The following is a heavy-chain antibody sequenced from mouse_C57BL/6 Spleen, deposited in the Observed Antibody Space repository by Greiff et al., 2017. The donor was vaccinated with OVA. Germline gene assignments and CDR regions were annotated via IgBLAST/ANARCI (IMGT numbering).Heavy chain of an antibody. D-gene: IGHD2-3*01. CDR2: INPSSGYT. Sequence: QVQLQQSGAELAKPGASVKLSCKASGYTFTSYWMHWVKQRPGQGLEWIGYINPSSGYTKYNQKFKDKATLTADKSSSTAYMQLRSLTYEDSAVYYCARTIDDGYYLFAYWGQGTLVTVSA. CDR3: ARTIDDGYYLFAY. J-gene: IGHJ3*01. CDR1: GYTFTSYW. V-gene: IGHV1-7*01.